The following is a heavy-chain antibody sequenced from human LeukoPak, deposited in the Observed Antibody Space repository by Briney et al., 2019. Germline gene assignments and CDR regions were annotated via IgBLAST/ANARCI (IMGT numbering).Heavy chain of an antibody. V-gene: IGHV3-48*03. D-gene: IGHD7-27*01. CDR3: ARDRGDPDYYFDQ. CDR2: ISSSGSTI. J-gene: IGHJ4*02. Sequence: PGGSLRLSCAASGFTFSSYEMNWVRQAPGKGLEWVSYISSSGSTIYYADSVKGRFTISRDNSKNTLYLQMNSLRAEDTAIYYCARDRGDPDYYFDQWGQGTLVTVSS. CDR1: GFTFSSYE.